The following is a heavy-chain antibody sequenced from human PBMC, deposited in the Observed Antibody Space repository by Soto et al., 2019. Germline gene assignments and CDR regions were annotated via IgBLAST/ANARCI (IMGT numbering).Heavy chain of an antibody. V-gene: IGHV1-8*01. CDR3: ARGQSGYSSGWSPNDY. Sequence: QVQLVQSGAEVKKPGASVKVSCKASGYTFTSYEINWVRQATGQGLEWMGWMNPNSGNTGHAQKSQCRVTMTRNTSISTAYMERIRLRSEDTAVYYCARGQSGYSSGWSPNDYWGQGTLVTVSS. D-gene: IGHD6-19*01. CDR2: MNPNSGNT. CDR1: GYTFTSYE. J-gene: IGHJ4*02.